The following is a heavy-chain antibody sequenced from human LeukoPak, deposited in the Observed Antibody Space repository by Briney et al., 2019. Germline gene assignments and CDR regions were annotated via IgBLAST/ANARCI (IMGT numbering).Heavy chain of an antibody. V-gene: IGHV4-4*07. CDR1: GGSISSYY. CDR2: IYTRGST. CDR3: ARVSSSWYTSIFDY. Sequence: PSETLSLTCTVSGGSISSYYWSWIRQPAGKGLEWIGRIYTRGSTNYNPSLKSRVTMSVDTSKNQFSLKLSSVTAADTAVYYCARVSSSWYTSIFDYWGQGTLVTVSS. J-gene: IGHJ4*02. D-gene: IGHD6-13*01.